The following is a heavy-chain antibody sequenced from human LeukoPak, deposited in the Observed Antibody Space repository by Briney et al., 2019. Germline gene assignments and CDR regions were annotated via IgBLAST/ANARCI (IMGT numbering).Heavy chain of an antibody. V-gene: IGHV4-59*05. CDR3: ARHDPAGLRLYAFDI. CDR1: GGSISNKY. D-gene: IGHD3/OR15-3a*01. J-gene: IGHJ3*02. Sequence: SETLSLTCTVSGGSISNKYWSWIRQPPGKGLEWIGSIYYSGSTYYNPSLKSRVTTSVDTSKNQFSLKLSSVTAADTAVYYCARHDPAGLRLYAFDIWGQGTMVIVSS. CDR2: IYYSGST.